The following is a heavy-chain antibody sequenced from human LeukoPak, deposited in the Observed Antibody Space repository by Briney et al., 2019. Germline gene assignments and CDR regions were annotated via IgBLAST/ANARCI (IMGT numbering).Heavy chain of an antibody. J-gene: IGHJ4*02. D-gene: IGHD2/OR15-2a*01. CDR1: GFTFSNYN. V-gene: IGHV3-21*01. CDR2: ITTSSSYI. CDR3: ARQEYSTFDY. Sequence: GRSLRLSCAASGFTFSNYNMNWVRQAPGKGLEWVSCITTSSSYIYDADSVKGRFTISRDNAKNSLYLQMNSLRAEDTGVYYCARQEYSTFDYWGQGTLVTVSS.